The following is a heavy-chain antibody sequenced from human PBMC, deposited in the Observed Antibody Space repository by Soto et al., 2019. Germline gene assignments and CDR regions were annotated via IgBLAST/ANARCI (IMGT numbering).Heavy chain of an antibody. Sequence: GGSLRLSCAASGFPFRSYGMSWVRQAPGKGLEWVSGIRGSGRNTFYGDSVKGRFTISRDNSKNTLYLQMNSLRAEDTAVYYCAKEVAEVGAPRFDFWGQGTLVTVSS. CDR2: IRGSGRNT. CDR3: AKEVAEVGAPRFDF. D-gene: IGHD2-15*01. V-gene: IGHV3-23*01. CDR1: GFPFRSYG. J-gene: IGHJ4*02.